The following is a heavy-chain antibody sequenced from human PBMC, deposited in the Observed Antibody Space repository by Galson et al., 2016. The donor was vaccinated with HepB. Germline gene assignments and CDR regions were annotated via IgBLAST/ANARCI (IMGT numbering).Heavy chain of an antibody. CDR1: RFKFSNYG. J-gene: IGHJ2*01. CDR2: IFYDGSKQ. V-gene: IGHV3-33*01. Sequence: SLRLSCAASRFKFSNYGMHWVRQAPGKGLERVAVIFYDGSKQYYADSVKGRFTISRDNSKNTLSLQMSSLTVGDTAVYYCTRDVRSSYFDLWGRGTLVTVSS. CDR3: TRDVRSSYFDL.